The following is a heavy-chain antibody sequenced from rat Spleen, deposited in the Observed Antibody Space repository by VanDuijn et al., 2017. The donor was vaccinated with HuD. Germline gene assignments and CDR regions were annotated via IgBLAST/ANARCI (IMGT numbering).Heavy chain of an antibody. D-gene: IGHD4-3*01. J-gene: IGHJ2*01. CDR2: INKDSSTI. Sequence: EVKLVESGGGLVQPGRSLKLSCAASGFNFNDYWMGWVRQAPGKGLEWIGEINKDSSTIKYIPSLRDKLTISRDNAQNTLYLQMSKLVSEDTAIYYCVREAFGVDYWGQGVMVTVSS. CDR3: VREAFGVDY. CDR1: GFNFNDYW. V-gene: IGHV4-2*01.